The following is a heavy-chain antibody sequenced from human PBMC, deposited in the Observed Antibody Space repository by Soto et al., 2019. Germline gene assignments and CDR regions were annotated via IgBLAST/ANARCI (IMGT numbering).Heavy chain of an antibody. CDR1: GGSFSGYY. J-gene: IGHJ4*02. CDR2: INHSGST. CDR3: ARDHITGLFDY. D-gene: IGHD2-8*02. V-gene: IGHV4-34*01. Sequence: QVQLQQWGAGLLKPSETLSLTCAVYGGSFSGYYWTWIRQPPGTGLEWIGEINHSGSTNYNPSLKXRVTISVDTSKNQFSLKLTSVTAADTAVYYCARDHITGLFDYWGQGTLVTVSS.